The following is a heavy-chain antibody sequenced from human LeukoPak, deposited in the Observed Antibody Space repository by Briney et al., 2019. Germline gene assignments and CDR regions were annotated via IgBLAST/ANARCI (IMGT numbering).Heavy chain of an antibody. CDR3: ARRKGGSYEFDY. Sequence: PSETLSLXCAVSGYSISSGYYWGWIQQPPGKGLEWIGSIYHSGSTYYNPSHKSRVTISVDTSKSQFSLKLSSVTAADTAVYYCARRKGGSYEFDYWGQGTLVTVSS. CDR2: IYHSGST. J-gene: IGHJ4*02. V-gene: IGHV4-38-2*01. CDR1: GYSISSGYY. D-gene: IGHD1-26*01.